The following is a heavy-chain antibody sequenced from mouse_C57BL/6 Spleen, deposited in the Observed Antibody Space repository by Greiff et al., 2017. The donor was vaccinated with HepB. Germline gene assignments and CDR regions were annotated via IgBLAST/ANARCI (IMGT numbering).Heavy chain of an antibody. CDR3: ARSKVDYAWFAY. D-gene: IGHD2-4*01. J-gene: IGHJ3*01. Sequence: VQLQQSGAELVRPGASVKLSCTASGFNIKDYYMHWVKQRPEQGLEWIGRIDPEDGDTEYAPKFQGKATMTADTSSNTAYLQLSSLTSEDSAVYFCARSKVDYAWFAYWGQGTLVTVSA. CDR1: GFNIKDYY. V-gene: IGHV14-1*01. CDR2: IDPEDGDT.